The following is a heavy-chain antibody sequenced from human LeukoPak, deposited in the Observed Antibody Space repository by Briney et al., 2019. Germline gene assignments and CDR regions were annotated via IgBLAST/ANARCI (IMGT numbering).Heavy chain of an antibody. Sequence: PGTSLRLSCAASGFTFSSYAMSWVRQAPGKGLEWVSAISGSGGSTYYADSVKGRFTISRDNSKNTLYLQMNSLRAEDTAVYYCAKDIRGVGLVHTYFDYWGQGTLVTVSS. CDR2: ISGSGGST. CDR3: AKDIRGVGLVHTYFDY. J-gene: IGHJ4*02. D-gene: IGHD6-19*01. CDR1: GFTFSSYA. V-gene: IGHV3-23*01.